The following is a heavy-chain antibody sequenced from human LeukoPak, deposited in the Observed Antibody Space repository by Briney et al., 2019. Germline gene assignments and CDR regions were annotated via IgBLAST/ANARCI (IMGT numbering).Heavy chain of an antibody. CDR3: ARGGVVPAAILSYYYYYMDA. V-gene: IGHV1-69*05. CDR1: GGTFNSYA. D-gene: IGHD2-2*01. Sequence: ASVKVSCKASGGTFNSYAISWVRQAPGQGLEWMGGIIPIFGTANYAQKFQGRVTITTDESTSTAYMELSSLRSEDTAVYYCARGGVVPAAILSYYYYYMDAWGKGTTVTVSS. J-gene: IGHJ6*03. CDR2: IIPIFGTA.